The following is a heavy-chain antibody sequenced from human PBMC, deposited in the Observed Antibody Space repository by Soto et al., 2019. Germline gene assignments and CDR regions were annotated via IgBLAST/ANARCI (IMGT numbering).Heavy chain of an antibody. Sequence: ASVKVSCKASGYTFTSYYMHWVRQAPGQGLEWMGIINPSGGSTSYAQKFQGRATMTRDTSTSTVYMELSSLRSEDTAVYYCARPAVEMATITHFDYWGQGTLVTVSS. CDR1: GYTFTSYY. V-gene: IGHV1-46*01. CDR3: ARPAVEMATITHFDY. J-gene: IGHJ4*02. CDR2: INPSGGST. D-gene: IGHD5-12*01.